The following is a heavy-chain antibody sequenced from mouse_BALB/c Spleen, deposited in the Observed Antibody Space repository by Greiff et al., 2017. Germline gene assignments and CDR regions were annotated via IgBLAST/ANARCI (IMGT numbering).Heavy chain of an antibody. Sequence: VQLKESGAELVKPGASVKLSCTASGFNIKDTYMHWVKQRPEQGLEWIGRIDPANGNTKYDPKFQGKATITADTSSNTAYLQLSSLTSEDTAVYYCARYYDYDGRAFDYWGQGTTLTVSS. CDR1: GFNIKDTY. J-gene: IGHJ2*01. D-gene: IGHD2-4*01. CDR2: IDPANGNT. CDR3: ARYYDYDGRAFDY. V-gene: IGHV14-3*02.